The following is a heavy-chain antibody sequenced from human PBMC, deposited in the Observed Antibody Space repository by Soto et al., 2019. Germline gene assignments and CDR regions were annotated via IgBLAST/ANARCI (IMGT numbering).Heavy chain of an antibody. Sequence: QVQLVESGGGVVQPGRSLRLSCAASGFTFSSYAMHWVRQAPGKGLEWVAVISYDGSNKYYADSVKGRFTSSRDNSKNTLYLQMNSLRAEDTAVYYCARLSDSSGYYFFEGSFQHWGQGTLVTVSS. CDR3: ARLSDSSGYYFFEGSFQH. CDR1: GFTFSSYA. J-gene: IGHJ1*01. V-gene: IGHV3-30-3*01. CDR2: ISYDGSNK. D-gene: IGHD3-22*01.